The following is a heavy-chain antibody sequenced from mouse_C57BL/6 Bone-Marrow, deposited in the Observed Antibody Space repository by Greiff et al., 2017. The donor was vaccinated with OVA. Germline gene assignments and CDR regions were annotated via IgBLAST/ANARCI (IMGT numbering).Heavy chain of an antibody. CDR2: INSDGGST. V-gene: IGHV5-2*01. J-gene: IGHJ2*01. Sequence: EVKLMESGGGLVQPGESLKLSCESNEYEFPSHDMSWVRKTPEKRLELVAAINSDGGSTYYPDTMERRFIISRDNTKKTLYLQMSSLRSEDTALYYCARRPHYDYGPCGDWGQGTTLTVSS. CDR3: ARRPHYDYGPCGD. CDR1: EYEFPSHD. D-gene: IGHD2-4*01.